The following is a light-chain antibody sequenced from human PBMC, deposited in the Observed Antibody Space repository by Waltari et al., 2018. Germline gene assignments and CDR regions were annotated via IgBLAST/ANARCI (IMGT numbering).Light chain of an antibody. V-gene: IGKV3-11*01. Sequence: DIVLTQSPVTLSLSPGERATLSCSASQSVSNYLAWYQHKPGLAPRLLIFDSSNRATGIPARFTGSGSGTDFTLTISSLEPEDFAVYYCHQRYTWPWLTFGGGTKVEIK. J-gene: IGKJ4*01. CDR1: QSVSNY. CDR2: DSS. CDR3: HQRYTWPWLT.